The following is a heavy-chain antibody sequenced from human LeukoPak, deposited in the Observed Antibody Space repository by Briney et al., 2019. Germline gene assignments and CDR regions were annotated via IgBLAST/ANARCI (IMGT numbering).Heavy chain of an antibody. V-gene: IGHV4-39*01. D-gene: IGHD6-19*01. CDR2: IYYSGST. Sequence: PSETLSLTCTVSGGSISSSSYYWGWIRQPPGKGLEWIGSIYYSGSTYYNPSLKSRVTISVDTSKNQFSLKLSSVTAADTAVYYCARVAAGFVLFDYWGQGTLVTVSS. CDR1: GGSISSSSYY. J-gene: IGHJ4*02. CDR3: ARVAAGFVLFDY.